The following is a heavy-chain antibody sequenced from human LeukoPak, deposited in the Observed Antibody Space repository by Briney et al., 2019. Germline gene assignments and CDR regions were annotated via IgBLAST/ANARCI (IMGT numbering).Heavy chain of an antibody. CDR1: GFSLSNYW. V-gene: IGHV3-7*03. CDR3: ATVRGLATTHHSLIQLWFYFDY. Sequence: PGGSLRLSCAASGFSLSNYWMNWVRQAPGKGLEWVANIKQDGSEKYYVDSVKGRFTISRDNAKNSLYLQMNSLRAEDTAVYYCATVRGLATTHHSLIQLWFYFDYWGQGTLVTVSS. J-gene: IGHJ4*02. D-gene: IGHD5-18*01. CDR2: IKQDGSEK.